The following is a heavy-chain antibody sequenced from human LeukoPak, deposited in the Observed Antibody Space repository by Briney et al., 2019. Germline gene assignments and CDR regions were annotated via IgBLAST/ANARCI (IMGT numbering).Heavy chain of an antibody. V-gene: IGHV4-39*01. CDR1: GGSISSSSYY. Sequence: SETLSLTCTVSGGSISSSSYYWGWIRQPPGKGLEWIGSIYYSGSTYYNPSLKSRVTISVDTSKNRFSLKLSSVTAADTAVYYCASDLYSSSSVGYWGQGTLVTVSS. CDR2: IYYSGST. D-gene: IGHD6-6*01. CDR3: ASDLYSSSSVGY. J-gene: IGHJ4*02.